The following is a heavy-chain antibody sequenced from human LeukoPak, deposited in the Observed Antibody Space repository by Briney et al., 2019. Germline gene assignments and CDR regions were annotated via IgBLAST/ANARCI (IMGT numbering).Heavy chain of an antibody. V-gene: IGHV4-34*01. CDR1: GGSFSGYY. Sequence: SETLSLTCAVYGGSFSGYYWSWLRQPPGKGLEWFGEINHSGSTNYNPSLKSRVSISVDTSKNQFSLKLSAVTAADTAVYYCAREGLNMVRGVIPKEAWGWFDPWGQGTLVTVSS. CDR3: AREGLNMVRGVIPKEAWGWFDP. J-gene: IGHJ5*02. D-gene: IGHD3-10*01. CDR2: INHSGST.